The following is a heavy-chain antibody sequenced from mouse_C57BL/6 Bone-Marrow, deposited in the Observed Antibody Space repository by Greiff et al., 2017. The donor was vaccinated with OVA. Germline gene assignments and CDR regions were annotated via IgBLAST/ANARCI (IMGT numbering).Heavy chain of an antibody. CDR1: GFTFSSYG. CDR2: ISSGGSYT. Sequence: EVMLVESGGDLVKPGGSLKLSCAASGFTFSSYGMSWVRQTPDKRLEWVATISSGGSYTYYPDSVKGRFTISGDKAKNTLYLQMSSLKSEDTAMYYCARHKTDSYMDYWGQGTTLTVSS. CDR3: ARHKTDSYMDY. V-gene: IGHV5-6*01. J-gene: IGHJ2*01.